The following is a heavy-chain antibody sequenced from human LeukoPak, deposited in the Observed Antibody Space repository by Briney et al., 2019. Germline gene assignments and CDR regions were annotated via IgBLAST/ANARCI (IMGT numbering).Heavy chain of an antibody. Sequence: GGSLRLSCAASGFTFSDYYMSWIRQAPGKGLEWVSYISSSGSTIYYADSVKGRFTISRDNAKNSLYLQMNSLRAEDTAVYYCARARRDGNNWFDPWGQGTLVTVSS. CDR2: ISSSGSTI. D-gene: IGHD5-24*01. CDR1: GFTFSDYY. J-gene: IGHJ5*02. V-gene: IGHV3-11*01. CDR3: ARARRDGNNWFDP.